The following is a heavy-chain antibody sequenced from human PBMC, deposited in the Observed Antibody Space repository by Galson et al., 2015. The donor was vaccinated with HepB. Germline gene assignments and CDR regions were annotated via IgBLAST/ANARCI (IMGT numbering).Heavy chain of an antibody. V-gene: IGHV3-33*01. CDR3: ARGTPRYYYDSSGNFDY. CDR1: GFTFSSYG. D-gene: IGHD3-22*01. J-gene: IGHJ4*02. Sequence: SLRLSCAASGFTFSSYGMHWVRQAPGKGLEWVAVIWYDGSNKYYADSVKGRFTISRDNSKNTLYLQMNSLRAEDTAVYYCARGTPRYYYDSSGNFDYWGQGTLVTVSS. CDR2: IWYDGSNK.